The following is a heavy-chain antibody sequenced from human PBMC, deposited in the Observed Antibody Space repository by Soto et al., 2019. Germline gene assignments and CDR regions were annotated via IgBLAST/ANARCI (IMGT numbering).Heavy chain of an antibody. D-gene: IGHD2-21*01. CDR1: GGSFSGYY. CDR3: ARFSIPGWLHSVFYLDY. CDR2: ADHTGNT. Sequence: KASETLSLTCAVSGGSFSGYYWTWVRQPPGKGLEWIGRADHTGNTKYSPSLKSRVTISVDTSKNQFSLNLKSVTAADTGFYFCARFSIPGWLHSVFYLDYWGQGXPVTAYS. V-gene: IGHV4-34*01. J-gene: IGHJ4*01.